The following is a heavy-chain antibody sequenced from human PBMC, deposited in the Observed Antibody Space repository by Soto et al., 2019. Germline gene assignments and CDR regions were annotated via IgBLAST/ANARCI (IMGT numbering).Heavy chain of an antibody. CDR2: GYNSGST. J-gene: IGHJ4*02. D-gene: IGHD6-13*01. V-gene: IGHV4-59*01. CDR3: ARYRREAVAGYTLDN. CDR1: GGSISSNY. Sequence: SETLSLTCTVSGGSISSNYWTWIRQPPGKGLEWIGYGYNSGSTNYNPSLKSRVTISEDTSKSQFSLKVNSMTAADTAVYYCARYRREAVAGYTLDNWGQGILVTVSS.